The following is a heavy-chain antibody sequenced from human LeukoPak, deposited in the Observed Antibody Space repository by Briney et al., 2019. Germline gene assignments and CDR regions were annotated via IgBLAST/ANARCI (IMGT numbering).Heavy chain of an antibody. J-gene: IGHJ4*02. Sequence: PGGSLRLSCAASGFTFSSYWMHRVRQAPGKGLVWVSRINSDGSSTSYADSVKGRFTISRDNAKNTLYLQMNSLRAEDTAVYYCARDDILTGYPYFDYWGQGTLVTVSS. CDR3: ARDDILTGYPYFDY. V-gene: IGHV3-74*01. D-gene: IGHD3-9*01. CDR2: INSDGSST. CDR1: GFTFSSYW.